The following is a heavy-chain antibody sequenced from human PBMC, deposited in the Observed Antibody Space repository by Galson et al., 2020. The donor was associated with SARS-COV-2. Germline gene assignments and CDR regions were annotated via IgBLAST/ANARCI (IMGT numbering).Heavy chain of an antibody. Sequence: SETLSLTCTVSGGSISSSSYYWGWIRQPPGKGLEWIGSIYYSGSTYYNPSLKSRVTISVDTSKNQFSLKLSSVTAADTAVYYCARQTYYYDRSGYQRLDWFDPWGQGTLVTVSS. CDR1: GGSISSSSYY. CDR3: ARQTYYYDRSGYQRLDWFDP. J-gene: IGHJ5*02. CDR2: IYYSGST. D-gene: IGHD3-22*01. V-gene: IGHV4-39*01.